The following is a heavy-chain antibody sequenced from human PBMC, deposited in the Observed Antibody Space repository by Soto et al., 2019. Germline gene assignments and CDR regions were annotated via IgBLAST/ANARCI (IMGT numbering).Heavy chain of an antibody. CDR1: GGSISSGGYY. Sequence: SETLSLTCTVSGGSISSGGYYWSWIRQHPGKGLEWIGYIYYSGSTYYNPSLKSRVTISVDTSKNQFSLKLSSVTAADTAVYYCARSSTSANYFDYWGQGILVTVSS. V-gene: IGHV4-31*03. D-gene: IGHD2-2*01. CDR2: IYYSGST. J-gene: IGHJ4*02. CDR3: ARSSTSANYFDY.